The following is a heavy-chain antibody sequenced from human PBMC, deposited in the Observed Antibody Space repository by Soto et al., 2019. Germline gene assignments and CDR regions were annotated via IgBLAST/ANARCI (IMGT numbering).Heavy chain of an antibody. CDR3: AKDRAGDIYVAARSGLDY. D-gene: IGHD3-3*01. CDR2: ISHDGSNK. CDR1: GFTFFSYG. Sequence: SLTISCAASGFTFFSYGMHLVRQAPGKGLEWVAVISHDGSNKYYGDSVKGRFTISRDNSKNTLYLQMNSLRADDTAVYYCAKDRAGDIYVAARSGLDYWGQGTLVTVSS. J-gene: IGHJ4*02. V-gene: IGHV3-30*18.